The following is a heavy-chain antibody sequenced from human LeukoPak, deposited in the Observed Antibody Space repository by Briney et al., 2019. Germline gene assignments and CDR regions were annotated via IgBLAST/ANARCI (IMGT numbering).Heavy chain of an antibody. CDR1: DGSISSYY. D-gene: IGHD3-10*01. J-gene: IGHJ3*02. CDR2: MYNSGIT. CDR3: ARDGGRVRGPPGDAYNM. Sequence: KPSETLSLTCSVSDGSISSYYWSWIRQPPGKGLEWIGYMYNSGITKYNPSLKSRVTISLDTSKNLLSLKLNSVTAADTAMYYCARDGGRVRGPPGDAYNMWGQGTMVTVSS. V-gene: IGHV4-59*01.